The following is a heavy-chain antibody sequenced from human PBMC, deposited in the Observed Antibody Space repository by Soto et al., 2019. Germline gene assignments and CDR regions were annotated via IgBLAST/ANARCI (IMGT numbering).Heavy chain of an antibody. CDR2: IYYSGST. V-gene: IGHV4-59*01. CDR1: GGSISSYY. Sequence: PSETLSPTCTVSGGSISSYYWSWIRQPPGKGLEYIGYIYYSGSTNYNPSLKSRVTISVDTSKNQFSLKLSSVTAADTAVYYCARDLGSAAFDIWGQGTIVTVSS. J-gene: IGHJ3*02. D-gene: IGHD1-26*01. CDR3: ARDLGSAAFDI.